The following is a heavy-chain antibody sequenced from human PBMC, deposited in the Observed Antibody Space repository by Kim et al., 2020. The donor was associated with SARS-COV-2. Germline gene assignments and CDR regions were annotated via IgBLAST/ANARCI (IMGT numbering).Heavy chain of an antibody. CDR2: IYYSGST. CDR1: GGSISSYY. V-gene: IGHV4-59*01. Sequence: SETLSLTCTVSGGSISSYYWSWIRQPPGKGLEWIGYIYYSGSTNFNPSLKSRVTISVDTSKNQFSLKLSSVTAADTAVYYCARGDNWNFEIRNWGQGTLVTVSS. D-gene: IGHD1-7*01. CDR3: ARGDNWNFEIRN. J-gene: IGHJ4*02.